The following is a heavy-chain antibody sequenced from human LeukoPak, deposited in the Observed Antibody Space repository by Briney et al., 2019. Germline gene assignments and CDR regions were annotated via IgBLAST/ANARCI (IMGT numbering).Heavy chain of an antibody. J-gene: IGHJ2*01. CDR2: INHSGST. Sequence: SETLSLTCAVYGGSFSGYYWSWIRQPPGKGLEWIGEINHSGSTNYNPSLKSRVTISVDASKNQFSLKLSSVTAADTAVYYCARRRVVVVAATVPSLKRYWYFDLWGRGTLVTVSS. V-gene: IGHV4-34*01. CDR3: ARRRVVVVAATVPSLKRYWYFDL. D-gene: IGHD2-15*01. CDR1: GGSFSGYY.